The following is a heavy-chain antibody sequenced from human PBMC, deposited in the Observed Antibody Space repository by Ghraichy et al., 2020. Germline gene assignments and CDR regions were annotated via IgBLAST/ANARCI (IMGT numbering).Heavy chain of an antibody. Sequence: SETLSLTCSVSGGCISSHYWSWLRQPAGKGLDYIGRLYASGSFYYNPSLKSRVTLSMDTSKNQFSPKLNSVTAADTAVYYCARGPTFYYGVDVWGRGTTVT. CDR3: ARGPTFYYGVDV. V-gene: IGHV4-4*07. CDR1: GGCISSHY. J-gene: IGHJ6*02. CDR2: LYASGSF. D-gene: IGHD2-15*01.